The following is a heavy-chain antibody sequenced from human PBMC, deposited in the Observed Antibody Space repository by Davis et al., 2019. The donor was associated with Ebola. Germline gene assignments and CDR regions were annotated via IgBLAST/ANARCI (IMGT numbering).Heavy chain of an antibody. J-gene: IGHJ6*04. V-gene: IGHV3-33*01. CDR2: IWYDGSNK. CDR1: GFTFSSYG. D-gene: IGHD5-18*01. CDR3: ARDDRGYSYGLWTYYYYGMDV. Sequence: GGSLRLSCAASGFTFSSYGMHWVRQAPGKGLEWVAVIWYDGSNKYYADSVKGRFTISRDNSKNTLYLQMNSLRAEDTAVYDCARDDRGYSYGLWTYYYYGMDVWGKGTTVTVSS.